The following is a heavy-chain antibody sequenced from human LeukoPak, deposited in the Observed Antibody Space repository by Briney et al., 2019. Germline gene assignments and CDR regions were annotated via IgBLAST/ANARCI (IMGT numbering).Heavy chain of an antibody. CDR2: ISYSGST. Sequence: SETLSLTCTVPGGSISGYYWTWIRQPPGKGLEWIGYISYSGSTSSHPSLKSRVTISLDTSKNQFSLKLTSVTAADTAVYYCVRGYSGYPYYLDYWGQGTLVAVSS. V-gene: IGHV4-59*08. J-gene: IGHJ4*02. CDR3: VRGYSGYPYYLDY. CDR1: GGSISGYY. D-gene: IGHD5-12*01.